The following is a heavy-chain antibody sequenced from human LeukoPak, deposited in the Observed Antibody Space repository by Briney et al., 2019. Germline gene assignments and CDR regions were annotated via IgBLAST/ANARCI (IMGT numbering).Heavy chain of an antibody. CDR3: ARGYSYGYYYYYYMDV. Sequence: SETLSLTCTVSDGSISSYYWSWIRQPPGKGLEWIGYIYYSGSTNYNPSLKSRVTISVDTSKNQFSLKLSSVTAADTAVYYCARGYSYGYYYYYYMDVWGKGTTVTVSS. V-gene: IGHV4-59*01. D-gene: IGHD5-18*01. CDR2: IYYSGST. J-gene: IGHJ6*03. CDR1: DGSISSYY.